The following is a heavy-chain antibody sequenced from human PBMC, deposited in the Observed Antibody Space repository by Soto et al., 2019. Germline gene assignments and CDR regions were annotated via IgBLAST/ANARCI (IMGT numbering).Heavy chain of an antibody. V-gene: IGHV4-30-4*01. CDR1: GGSISGGVHS. CDR2: IFDSGST. Sequence: QVQLQESGPGLVKPSETLSLTCTVSGGSISGGVHSWSWIRQPPGKGLEWIGHIFDSGSTYYNPSLKSRLTISVDTSKNQFSLRLSSVTAADTDVYYCAREIMTLSNDWYFDLWGRGTLVTVSS. CDR3: AREIMTLSNDWYFDL. D-gene: IGHD4-4*01. J-gene: IGHJ2*01.